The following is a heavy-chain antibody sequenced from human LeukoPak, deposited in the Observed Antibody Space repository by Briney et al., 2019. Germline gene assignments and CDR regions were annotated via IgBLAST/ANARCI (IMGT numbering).Heavy chain of an antibody. D-gene: IGHD3-9*01. Sequence: GGSLRLSCAASGFTFSDYNMSWIRQAPGKGLEWVSSINQISSHIYYAESVRGRFSISRDNAKDSVYLQMNSLRAEDTAIYYCARDATQYLRYGYFDYWGPGILVTVSS. CDR1: GFTFSDYN. J-gene: IGHJ4*02. CDR2: INQISSHI. CDR3: ARDATQYLRYGYFDY. V-gene: IGHV3-21*01.